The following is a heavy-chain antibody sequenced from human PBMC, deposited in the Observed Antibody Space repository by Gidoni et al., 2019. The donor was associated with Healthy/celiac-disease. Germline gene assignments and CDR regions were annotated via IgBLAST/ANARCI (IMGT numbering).Heavy chain of an antibody. CDR1: GFTFSSYA. D-gene: IGHD3-10*01. CDR3: ARHGYYGSGSYQNWFDP. V-gene: IGHV3-30-3*01. CDR2: ISYEGSNK. J-gene: IGHJ5*02. Sequence: AASGFTFSSYAMHWVRQAPGKGLEWVAVISYEGSNKYYADSVKGRFTISRDNSKNTLYLQMNSRRAEDTAVYYCARHGYYGSGSYQNWFDPWGQGTLVTVSS.